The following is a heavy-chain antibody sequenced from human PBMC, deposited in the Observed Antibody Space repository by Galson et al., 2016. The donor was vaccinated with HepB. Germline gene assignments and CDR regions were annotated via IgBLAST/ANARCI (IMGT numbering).Heavy chain of an antibody. V-gene: IGHV3-7*03. CDR2: IRQDGSHK. D-gene: IGHD4-23*01. CDR3: VRDSWGRGVTPMDY. Sequence: SLRLSCAVPGFTFSDYWMSWVRQAPGKGLEWVANIRQDGSHKDYVKSVKGRFTTFRDNAKNLLFLDMKSLRVEDTAVYYCVRDSWGRGVTPMDYWGQGTLVTVSS. CDR1: GFTFSDYW. J-gene: IGHJ4*02.